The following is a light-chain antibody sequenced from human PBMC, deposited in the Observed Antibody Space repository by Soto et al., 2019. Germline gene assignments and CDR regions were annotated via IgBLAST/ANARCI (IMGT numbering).Light chain of an antibody. CDR3: QQSFSPLLT. V-gene: IGKV1-39*01. Sequence: DIQMTQSPSSVSASVGDRITITCRASQTLNNYLTWFQQKPGKAPKVLIYAASTLQSGVPSRFSGSGSGAEFTLTISSLQPEDFATYYCQQSFSPLLTFGGGTKVDIK. J-gene: IGKJ4*01. CDR2: AAS. CDR1: QTLNNY.